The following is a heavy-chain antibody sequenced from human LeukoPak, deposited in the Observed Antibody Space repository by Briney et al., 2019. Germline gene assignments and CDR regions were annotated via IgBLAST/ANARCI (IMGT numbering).Heavy chain of an antibody. V-gene: IGHV1-69*13. Sequence: SVKVSCKASGGTFSSYAISWVRQAPGQGLEWMGGIIPIFGTANYAQKFQGRVTITADESTSTAYMGLSSLRSEDTAVYYCALRRAYDILTGYRYWGQGTLVTVSS. CDR1: GGTFSSYA. CDR2: IIPIFGTA. J-gene: IGHJ4*02. D-gene: IGHD3-9*01. CDR3: ALRRAYDILTGYRY.